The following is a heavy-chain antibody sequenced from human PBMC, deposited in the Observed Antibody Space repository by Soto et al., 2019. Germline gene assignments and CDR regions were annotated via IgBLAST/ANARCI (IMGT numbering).Heavy chain of an antibody. CDR2: IYYSGTT. J-gene: IGHJ4*02. D-gene: IGHD6-19*01. V-gene: IGHV4-39*01. CDR1: GGTICSRNYY. CDR3: ARRVAATSNFDY. Sequence: ETVPITCKVSGGTICSRNYYGALNRHPPGKGLEWIGNIYYSGTTYYNPSLKSRVTISVDSSKNQFSLKVSSVTAADTAVYYCARRVAATSNFDYWGQGTLVTVSS.